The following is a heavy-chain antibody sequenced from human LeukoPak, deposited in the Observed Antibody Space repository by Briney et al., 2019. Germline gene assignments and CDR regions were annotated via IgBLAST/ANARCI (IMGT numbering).Heavy chain of an antibody. CDR3: ARDYYDSSGYYYY. CDR1: GFTFSSYW. Sequence: AGGSLRLSCAASGFTFSSYWMPWVRQAPGKGLVWVSRINSDGSSTSYADSVKGRFTISRDNAKNTLYLQMNSLRAEDTAVYYCARDYYDSSGYYYYWGQGTLVTVSS. J-gene: IGHJ4*02. V-gene: IGHV3-74*01. D-gene: IGHD3-22*01. CDR2: INSDGSST.